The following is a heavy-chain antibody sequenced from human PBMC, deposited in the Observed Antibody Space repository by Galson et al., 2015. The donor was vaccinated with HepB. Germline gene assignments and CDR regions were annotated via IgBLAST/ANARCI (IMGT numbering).Heavy chain of an antibody. Sequence: SLRLSCAASGFTFRSYAMSWVRQAPGKGLEWVSAISGSGGATYYADSVKGRFTISRDNSKNTLYLQMNSLRAEDTAVYYCAKDLERYSGYDLDYWGQGTLVTVSS. D-gene: IGHD5-12*01. J-gene: IGHJ4*02. CDR1: GFTFRSYA. V-gene: IGHV3-23*01. CDR3: AKDLERYSGYDLDY. CDR2: ISGSGGAT.